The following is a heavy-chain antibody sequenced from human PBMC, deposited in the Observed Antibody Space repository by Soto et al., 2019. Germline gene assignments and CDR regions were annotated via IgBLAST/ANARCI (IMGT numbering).Heavy chain of an antibody. CDR2: ISYDGSNK. J-gene: IGHJ3*02. CDR3: AKDLRVYSSGWYSAFDI. CDR1: GFTFSSYG. D-gene: IGHD6-19*01. V-gene: IGHV3-30*18. Sequence: GGSLRLSYAASGFTFSSYGMHWVRQAPGKGLEWVAVISYDGSNKYYADSVKGRFTISRDNSKNTLYLQMNSLRAEDTAVYYCAKDLRVYSSGWYSAFDIWGRVTMVTV.